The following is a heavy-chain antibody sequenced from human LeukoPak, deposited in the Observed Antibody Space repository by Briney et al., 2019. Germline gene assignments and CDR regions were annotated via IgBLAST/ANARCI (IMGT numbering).Heavy chain of an antibody. CDR3: AARKVRGVWFYLDY. CDR2: IYDDNT. J-gene: IGHJ4*02. CDR1: GFTVSAYA. V-gene: IGHV3-23*01. D-gene: IGHD3-10*01. Sequence: GGSLRLSCTASGFTVSAYAMAWVRQAPGKGLEWVSTIYDDNTYYADSVKGRFAISTDNSKNTLYLQMNSLRVEDTAVYFCAARKVRGVWFYLDYWGQGTLVTVSS.